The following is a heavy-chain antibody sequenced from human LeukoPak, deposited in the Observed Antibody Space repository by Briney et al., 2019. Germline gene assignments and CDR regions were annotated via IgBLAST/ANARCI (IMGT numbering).Heavy chain of an antibody. CDR3: AKGAGGFSYYNWFDP. J-gene: IGHJ5*02. Sequence: KASETLSLTCAVYGGSFSGYYWSWIRQSPGKGLEWIGEINHSGSSNYNPSLKSRVTISVDTSKNQFSLTLTSLTAADTAIYYCAKGAGGFSYYNWFDPWGQGTLVIVSS. CDR2: INHSGSS. D-gene: IGHD5-18*01. CDR1: GGSFSGYY. V-gene: IGHV4-34*01.